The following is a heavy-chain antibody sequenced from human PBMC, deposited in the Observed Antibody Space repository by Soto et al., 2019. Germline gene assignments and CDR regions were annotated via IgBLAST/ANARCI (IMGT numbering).Heavy chain of an antibody. CDR1: GFSLSNANMG. J-gene: IGHJ4*02. Sequence: QVTLKESGPVLVKPTETLTLTCTVSGFSLSNANMGVSWIRQPPGKALEWLAHIFSNDEKFYSTSLKTMLTISKDTYKSQVVLTVTNMDPVDTATYFCARIHVTDYGSFDSWGQGTLVTVSS. CDR3: ARIHVTDYGSFDS. CDR2: IFSNDEK. V-gene: IGHV2-26*01. D-gene: IGHD4-17*01.